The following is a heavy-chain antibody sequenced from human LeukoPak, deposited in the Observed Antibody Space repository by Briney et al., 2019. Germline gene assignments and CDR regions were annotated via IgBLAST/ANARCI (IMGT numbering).Heavy chain of an antibody. V-gene: IGHV1-46*01. CDR1: GYTFTSYY. CDR2: INPSGGST. J-gene: IGHJ4*02. CDR3: ASSGLGRAPYDY. D-gene: IGHD1-26*01. Sequence: ASVKVSCKASGYTFTSYYMHWVRQAPGQGLEWMGIINPSGGSTSYAQKFQGRVTMTRDTSTSTVYMELSSLRSEDTAVYYCASSGLGRAPYDYWGQGTLVTVSS.